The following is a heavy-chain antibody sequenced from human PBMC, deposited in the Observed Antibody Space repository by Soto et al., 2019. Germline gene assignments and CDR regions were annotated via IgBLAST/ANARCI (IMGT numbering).Heavy chain of an antibody. Sequence: SETLSLTCTVSGGSISSYYWTWIRQPPGKGLEWIGFMYNSGSTHYNPSLKSRVTISLDTSKNQFSLNLRSVTAADTAVYYCARETYGDYVGYFDPWGQGTLVTVSS. CDR3: ARETYGDYVGYFDP. V-gene: IGHV4-4*08. CDR1: GGSISSYY. J-gene: IGHJ5*02. CDR2: MYNSGST. D-gene: IGHD4-17*01.